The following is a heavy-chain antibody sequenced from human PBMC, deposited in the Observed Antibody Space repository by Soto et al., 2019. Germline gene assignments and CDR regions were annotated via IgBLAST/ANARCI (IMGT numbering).Heavy chain of an antibody. D-gene: IGHD5-12*01. CDR1: GGSISSGGYY. CDR3: ARDYGGYEPVIDY. V-gene: IGHV4-31*03. J-gene: IGHJ4*02. Sequence: QVQLQESGPGLVKPSQTLSLTCTVSGGSISSGGYYWSWIRQHPGKGLEWIGYIYYSGSTYYNPSLKSRVTIAVDTAKNQFSLKLSSVTAADTAVYYCARDYGGYEPVIDYWGQGTLVTVSS. CDR2: IYYSGST.